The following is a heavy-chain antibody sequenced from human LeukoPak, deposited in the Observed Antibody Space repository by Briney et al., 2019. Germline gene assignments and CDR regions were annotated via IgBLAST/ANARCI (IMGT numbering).Heavy chain of an antibody. V-gene: IGHV4-38-2*01. CDR3: ARYCSSTSCILRGFDY. Sequence: SETLSLTCSVSGYSFTSGHYWGWIRQPPGKGLEWIGNIYHTGSTHYNPSLKSRVTISVDTSKNQFSLKMSSVTAADTAVYYCARYCSSTSCILRGFDYWGQGTLVTVSS. CDR2: IYHTGST. J-gene: IGHJ4*02. D-gene: IGHD2-2*01. CDR1: GYSFTSGHY.